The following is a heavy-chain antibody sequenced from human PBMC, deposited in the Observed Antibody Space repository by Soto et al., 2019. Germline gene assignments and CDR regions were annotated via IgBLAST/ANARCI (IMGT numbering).Heavy chain of an antibody. CDR2: ISGSGGST. CDR3: AKDKRHIVLMVYASPGYFDY. CDR1: GFTFSSYA. Sequence: GGSLRLSCAASGFTFSSYAMSWVRQAPGKGLEWVSAISGSGGSTYYADSVKGRFTISRDNSKNTLYLQMNSLRAEDTAVYYCAKDKRHIVLMVYASPGYFDYWGQGTLVTVSS. D-gene: IGHD2-8*01. J-gene: IGHJ4*02. V-gene: IGHV3-23*01.